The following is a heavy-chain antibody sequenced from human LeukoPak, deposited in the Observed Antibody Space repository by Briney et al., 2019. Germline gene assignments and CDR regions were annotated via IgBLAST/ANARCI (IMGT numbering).Heavy chain of an antibody. CDR2: ISWNSGSI. CDR1: GFTFDDYA. D-gene: IGHD4-17*01. CDR3: AIFMVTTGWFDP. J-gene: IGHJ5*02. V-gene: IGHV3-9*01. Sequence: GGSLRHSCAASGFTFDDYAMHWVRQAPGKGLEWVSGISWNSGSIGYADSVKGRFTISRDNAKNSLYLQMNSLRAEDTALYYCAIFMVTTGWFDPWGQGTLVTVSS.